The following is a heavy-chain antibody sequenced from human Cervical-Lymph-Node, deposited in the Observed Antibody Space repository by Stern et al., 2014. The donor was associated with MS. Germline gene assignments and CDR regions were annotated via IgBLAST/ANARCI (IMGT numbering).Heavy chain of an antibody. Sequence: EMQLVESGGGLVEPGGSLRLSCAASGFNFRTYTMNWVRQAPGKGLEWVSSISLSSSSIYYADSVKGRFTISRDNAKNSLYLQMNSLRAEDTAVYYCATPDDYGDYRPFAYWGQGTLVTVSS. CDR2: ISLSSSSI. V-gene: IGHV3-21*01. J-gene: IGHJ4*02. CDR3: ATPDDYGDYRPFAY. D-gene: IGHD4-17*01. CDR1: GFNFRTYT.